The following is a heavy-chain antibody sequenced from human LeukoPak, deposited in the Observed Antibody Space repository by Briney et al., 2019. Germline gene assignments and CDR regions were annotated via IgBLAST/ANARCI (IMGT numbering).Heavy chain of an antibody. CDR3: ARSGASVWYFDY. V-gene: IGHV4-4*09. D-gene: IGHD1-26*01. Sequence: PSETLSLTCTVSGGSISTYYWSWIRQPPGKGLEWIGYIYSSGSTNYNPSLQSRVTISVDTSRNQFSLKLSSVTAADTAVYYCARSGASVWYFDYWGQGILVTVSS. CDR2: IYSSGST. CDR1: GGSISTYY. J-gene: IGHJ4*02.